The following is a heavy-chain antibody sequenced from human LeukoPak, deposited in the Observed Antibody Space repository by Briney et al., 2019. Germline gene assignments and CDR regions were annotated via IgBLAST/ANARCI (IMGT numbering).Heavy chain of an antibody. Sequence: GASVKVSCKASGYTFTGYYMHWVRQAPGQGLEWMGRINPNSGGTNYAQKFQGRVTMTRDTSISTAYMELSRLRSDDTAVHYCARDLGIAAAGKHFDYWGQGTLVTVSS. D-gene: IGHD6-13*01. CDR3: ARDLGIAAAGKHFDY. J-gene: IGHJ4*02. CDR2: INPNSGGT. V-gene: IGHV1-2*06. CDR1: GYTFTGYY.